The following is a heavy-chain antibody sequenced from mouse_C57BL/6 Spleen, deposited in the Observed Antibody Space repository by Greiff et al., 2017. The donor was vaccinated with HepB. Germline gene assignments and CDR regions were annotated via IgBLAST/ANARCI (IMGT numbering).Heavy chain of an antibody. J-gene: IGHJ4*01. CDR2: IHPDSGST. V-gene: IGHV1-64*01. Sequence: QVQLQQPGAELVKPGASVKLSCKASGYTFTSYWMHWVKQRPGQGLEWIGMIHPDSGSTNYNEKFKSKATLTVDKSSSTAYMQLSSLTSEDSAVYYCARTDLLWERDAMNYWGQGTSVTVSS. CDR3: ARTDLLWERDAMNY. D-gene: IGHD2-1*01. CDR1: GYTFTSYW.